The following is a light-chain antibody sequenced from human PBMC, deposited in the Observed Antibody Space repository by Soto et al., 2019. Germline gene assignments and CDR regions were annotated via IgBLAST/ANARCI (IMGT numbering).Light chain of an antibody. J-gene: IGKJ4*01. Sequence: DIQMTQSPSSLSASVGDRVTITCRASRSISSYLNWYQQKPGKAPKLLIYAASSLQSGVPSRFSGSGSGTDFTLTISGLQPEDFAIYYCQQANSFPLTFGGGTKVDIK. CDR1: RSISSY. V-gene: IGKV1-39*01. CDR2: AAS. CDR3: QQANSFPLT.